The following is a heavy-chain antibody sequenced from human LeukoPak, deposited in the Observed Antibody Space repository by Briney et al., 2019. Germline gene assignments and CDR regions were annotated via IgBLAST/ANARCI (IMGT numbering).Heavy chain of an antibody. CDR2: ISYDGSNK. CDR1: GFTFSSYA. D-gene: IGHD5-24*01. Sequence: GGSLRLSCAASGFTFSSYAMHWVRQAPGKGLEWVAVISYDGSNKYYADSVKGRFTISRDNSKNTLYLQMNSLRAEDTAVYYCAQDGASIRFDNWGQGTLVTVSS. J-gene: IGHJ4*02. CDR3: AQDGASIRFDN. V-gene: IGHV3-30*04.